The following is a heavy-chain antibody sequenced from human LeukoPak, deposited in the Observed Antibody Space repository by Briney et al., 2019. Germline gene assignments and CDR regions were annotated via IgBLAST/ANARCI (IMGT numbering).Heavy chain of an antibody. D-gene: IGHD6-19*01. V-gene: IGHV4-59*01. J-gene: IGHJ3*02. CDR2: IYYSGST. CDR3: ARLAVAKGAFDI. CDR1: GGSISSYY. Sequence: SETLSLTCTVSGGSISSYYWSWIRQPPGKGLEWIGYIYYSGSTNYNPSLKSRVTISVDTSKNQFSLKLSSVTAADTAVYYCARLAVAKGAFDIWGQGTMVTVSS.